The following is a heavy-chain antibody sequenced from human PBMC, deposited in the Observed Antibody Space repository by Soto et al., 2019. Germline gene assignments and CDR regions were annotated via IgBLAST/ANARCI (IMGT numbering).Heavy chain of an antibody. CDR2: ISWNSGSI. Sequence: PGGSLRLSCAASGFTFDDYAMHWVRQAPGKGLEWVSGISWNSGSIGYADSVKGRFTISRDNAKNSLYLQMNSLRAEDTALYYCAKDLGSGSYPGDYYYGMDVWGQGTTVTVSS. V-gene: IGHV3-9*01. CDR1: GFTFDDYA. J-gene: IGHJ6*02. CDR3: AKDLGSGSYPGDYYYGMDV. D-gene: IGHD1-26*01.